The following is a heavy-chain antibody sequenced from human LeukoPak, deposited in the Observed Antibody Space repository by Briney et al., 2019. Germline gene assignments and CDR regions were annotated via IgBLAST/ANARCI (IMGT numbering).Heavy chain of an antibody. CDR1: GYTFTANY. Sequence: ASVRLSCKTSGYTFTANYMHWVRQAPGQGLEWVGWINSNSGATSHAQKSQGRVTMTRDTSISTAYMELSRLTPDDTAVYYCARGFGTSWYDYWGQGTLVTVSS. D-gene: IGHD6-13*01. J-gene: IGHJ4*02. V-gene: IGHV1-2*02. CDR2: INSNSGAT. CDR3: ARGFGTSWYDY.